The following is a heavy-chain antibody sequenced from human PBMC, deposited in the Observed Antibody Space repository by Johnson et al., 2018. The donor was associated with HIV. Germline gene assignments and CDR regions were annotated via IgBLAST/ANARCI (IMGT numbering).Heavy chain of an antibody. Sequence: VQLVESGGGLVQPGGSLRLSCAASGFTFSSYAMSWVRQAPGKGLEWVGLIRSKGNTYATVYSASLKGRFTISRDDSKNTAYLQMNDLRPDDTAVYHCTKIVGFCSGGGCYTPGDVWCQGTVVTVSS. V-gene: IGHV3-73*01. CDR2: IRSKGNTYAT. J-gene: IGHJ3*01. D-gene: IGHD2-15*01. CDR1: GFTFSSYA. CDR3: TKIVGFCSGGGCYTPGDV.